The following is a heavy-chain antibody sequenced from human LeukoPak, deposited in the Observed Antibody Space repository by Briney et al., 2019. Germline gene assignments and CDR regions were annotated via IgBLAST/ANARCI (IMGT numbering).Heavy chain of an antibody. D-gene: IGHD3-9*01. CDR2: IKSNPDGGTT. CDR1: GFGFTNAW. V-gene: IGHV3-15*01. Sequence: GGSLRLSCAASGFGFTNAWMTWVRQAPGKAPEWIGRIKSNPDGGTTDYAAPVKGRSTISRDDSKNTLYLQLNSLKTEDTAVYYCTTLSYDIHYWGQGTLVTVSS. CDR3: TTLSYDIHY. J-gene: IGHJ4*02.